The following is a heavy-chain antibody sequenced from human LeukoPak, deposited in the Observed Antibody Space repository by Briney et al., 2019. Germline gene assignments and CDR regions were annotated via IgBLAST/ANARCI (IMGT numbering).Heavy chain of an antibody. CDR2: ISYDGSNK. V-gene: IGHV3-30*18. D-gene: IGHD2-8*02. Sequence: GRSLRLSCAASGFAFSRHGMHWVRQAPGKGLEGVAVISYDGSNKHYADSVKGRFTISRDNSKKTLYLQMNRLRAEDTAVYYCAKDPIWWNYFDYWGQGTLVTVSS. CDR3: AKDPIWWNYFDY. J-gene: IGHJ4*02. CDR1: GFAFSRHG.